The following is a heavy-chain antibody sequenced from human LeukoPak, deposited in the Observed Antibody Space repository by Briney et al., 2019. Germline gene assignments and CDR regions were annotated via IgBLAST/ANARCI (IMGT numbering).Heavy chain of an antibody. CDR1: GGSFSGYY. J-gene: IGHJ5*02. V-gene: IGHV4-34*01. CDR3: AREGRNYYGSRDNWFDP. Sequence: PSETLSLTCAVYGGSFSGYYWSWIRQPPGKGLEWIGEINHSGSTSYNPSLKSRVTISVDTSKNQFSLKLSSVTAADTAVYYCAREGRNYYGSRDNWFDPWGQGTLVTVSS. D-gene: IGHD3-10*01. CDR2: INHSGST.